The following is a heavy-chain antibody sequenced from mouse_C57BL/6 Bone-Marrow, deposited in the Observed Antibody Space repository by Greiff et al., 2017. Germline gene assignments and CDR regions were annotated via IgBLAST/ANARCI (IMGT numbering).Heavy chain of an antibody. Sequence: EVKVVESGAELVRPGASVKLSCTASGFNIKDDYMHWVKQRPEQGLEWIGWIDPENGDTEYASKFQGKATITVDTSSNTAYLQLSSLTSEDTAVYYCTRMAYWGQGTLVTVSA. CDR3: TRMAY. V-gene: IGHV14-4*01. J-gene: IGHJ3*01. CDR2: IDPENGDT. CDR1: GFNIKDDY.